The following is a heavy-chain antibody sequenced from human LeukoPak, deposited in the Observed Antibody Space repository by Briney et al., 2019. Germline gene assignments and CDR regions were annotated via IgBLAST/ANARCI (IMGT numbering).Heavy chain of an antibody. CDR2: ISSSSSYI. J-gene: IGHJ5*02. Sequence: NPGGSLRLSCAASGFTFSSYSMNWVRQAPGKGLEWVSSISSSSSYIYYADSVKGRFTISRDNAKNSLYLQMNSLRAEDTAVYYCARGIAERITIFGVTPNWFDPWGQGTLVTVSS. V-gene: IGHV3-21*04. CDR3: ARGIAERITIFGVTPNWFDP. D-gene: IGHD3-3*01. CDR1: GFTFSSYS.